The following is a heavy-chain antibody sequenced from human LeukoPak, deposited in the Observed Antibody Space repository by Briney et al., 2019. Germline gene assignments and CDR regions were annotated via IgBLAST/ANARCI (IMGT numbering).Heavy chain of an antibody. J-gene: IGHJ4*02. CDR2: INPNSGGT. Sequence: ASVKVSCKASGYTFTGYYMHGVRQAPGQGLEWMGWINPNSGGTNYAQKFQGRVTMTRDTSISTAYMELSRLRSDDTAVYYCARVRPYDILTLLYWGQGTLVTVSS. D-gene: IGHD3-9*01. V-gene: IGHV1-2*02. CDR1: GYTFTGYY. CDR3: ARVRPYDILTLLY.